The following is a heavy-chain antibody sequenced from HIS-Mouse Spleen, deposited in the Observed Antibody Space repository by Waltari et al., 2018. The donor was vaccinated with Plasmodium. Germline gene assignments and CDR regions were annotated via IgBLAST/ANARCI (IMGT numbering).Heavy chain of an antibody. D-gene: IGHD6-6*01. V-gene: IGHV2-70*15. CDR2: IDWDDDK. Sequence: QVTLRESGPALVKPTQTLTLTCTFSGFSLSTSGMCVTWIRQPPGKALEWLARIDWDDDKYYSPSLKTRRTISKDTSKNQVVLTMTNMDPVDTATYYCARTTYSSSSAKYYYYGMDVWGQGTTVTVSS. J-gene: IGHJ6*02. CDR3: ARTTYSSSSAKYYYYGMDV. CDR1: GFSLSTSGMC.